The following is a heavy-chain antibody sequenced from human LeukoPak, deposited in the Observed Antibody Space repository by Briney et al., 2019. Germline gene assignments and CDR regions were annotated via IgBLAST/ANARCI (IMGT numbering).Heavy chain of an antibody. D-gene: IGHD1-26*01. CDR1: GFSFSSYG. CDR3: AKDLSVVGAHDSFDV. V-gene: IGHV3-30*18. CDR2: ISYDGNTI. J-gene: IGHJ3*01. Sequence: GGSLRLSCAASGFSFSSYGMHWVRQAPGKGLEWLTVISYDGNTIYYADSVKGRFTISRDNSKNTLYLQMNSLRLEDTAVYYCAKDLSVVGAHDSFDVWGQGTMVTVSS.